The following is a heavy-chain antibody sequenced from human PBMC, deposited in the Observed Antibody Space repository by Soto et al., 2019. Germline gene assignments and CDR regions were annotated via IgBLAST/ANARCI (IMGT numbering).Heavy chain of an antibody. CDR2: IYYSGST. Sequence: SETLSLTCTVSGGSISSYYWSWIRQPPGKGLEWIGYIYYSGSTNYNPSLKSRVTISVDTSKNQFSLKLSSETAADTAVYCCARVRGVGSSSNWFDPWGQGTLVTVSS. V-gene: IGHV4-59*01. CDR1: GGSISSYY. D-gene: IGHD6-6*01. J-gene: IGHJ5*02. CDR3: ARVRGVGSSSNWFDP.